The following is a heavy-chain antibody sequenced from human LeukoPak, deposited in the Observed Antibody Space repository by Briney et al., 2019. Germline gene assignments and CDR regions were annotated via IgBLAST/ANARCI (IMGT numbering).Heavy chain of an antibody. D-gene: IGHD2-15*01. V-gene: IGHV1-2*02. Sequence: GASVKVSCKASGYTFTGYYMHWVRQAPGQGLEWMGWLNPNSGGTNYAQKSQGRLTMTRDTSISTAYMELSSLSSDDTAVYYCARPREAATTFRAFDIWGQGTMVTVSS. CDR1: GYTFTGYY. J-gene: IGHJ3*02. CDR3: ARPREAATTFRAFDI. CDR2: LNPNSGGT.